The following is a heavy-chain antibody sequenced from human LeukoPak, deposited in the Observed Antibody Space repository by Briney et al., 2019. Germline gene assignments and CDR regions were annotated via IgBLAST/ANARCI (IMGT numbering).Heavy chain of an antibody. CDR1: GFTFSSYA. J-gene: IGHJ4*02. CDR3: TRDPIPYDSSGLYDY. CDR2: ISYDGSNK. V-gene: IGHV3-30*14. D-gene: IGHD3-22*01. Sequence: SGGSLRLSCAASGFTFSSYAMHWVRQAPGKGLEWVAVISYDGSNKYYADSVKGRFTISRDNSENTLFLQMNSLRAEDTAVYYCTRDPIPYDSSGLYDYWGQGTLVTVSS.